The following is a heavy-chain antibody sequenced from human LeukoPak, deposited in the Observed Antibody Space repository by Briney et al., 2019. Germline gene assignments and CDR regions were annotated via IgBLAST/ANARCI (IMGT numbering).Heavy chain of an antibody. J-gene: IGHJ6*02. Sequence: SETLSLTCAVYGGSFSGYYWSWIRQTPRKGLEWIGSVYYTGSTNYNPSLKSRVTISIDTSRSRFSLKLTSVTVADTAVYYCARDSRYSYGSGGMDVWGQGTTVTVSS. CDR3: ARDSRYSYGSGGMDV. CDR2: VYYTGST. CDR1: GGSFSGYY. D-gene: IGHD3-10*01. V-gene: IGHV4-59*01.